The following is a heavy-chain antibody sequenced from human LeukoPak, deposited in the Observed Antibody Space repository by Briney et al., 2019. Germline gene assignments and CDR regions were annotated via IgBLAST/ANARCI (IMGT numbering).Heavy chain of an antibody. Sequence: ASVKVSCKASGYTFTGYYMHWVRQAPGQGLEWMGWINPNSGGTNYAQKFQGRVTMTRDTSISTAYMELSRLRSDDTAVYYCARVSTVVTALFDYWGQETLVTVSS. CDR1: GYTFTGYY. CDR2: INPNSGGT. V-gene: IGHV1-2*02. J-gene: IGHJ4*02. D-gene: IGHD4-23*01. CDR3: ARVSTVVTALFDY.